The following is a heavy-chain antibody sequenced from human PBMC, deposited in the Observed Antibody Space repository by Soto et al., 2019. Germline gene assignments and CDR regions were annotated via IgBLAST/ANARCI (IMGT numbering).Heavy chain of an antibody. J-gene: IGHJ3*01. CDR2: IHYRGKT. D-gene: IGHD1-26*01. V-gene: IGHV4-39*01. CDR1: GDSISGSSYF. CDR3: ARYRNFVLGEDDFDV. Sequence: QLQLQESGPGLVKPSEALSLTCTVPGDSISGSSYFWGWDRQPPGRGLESIGAIHYRGKTHYSPSLKSRVTIAVDTSRNQFSLELTSVTAADTATYYCARYRNFVLGEDDFDVWGQGTMVAGSS.